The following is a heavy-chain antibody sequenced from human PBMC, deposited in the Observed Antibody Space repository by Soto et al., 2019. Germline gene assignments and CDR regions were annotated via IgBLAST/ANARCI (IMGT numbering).Heavy chain of an antibody. J-gene: IGHJ4*02. CDR3: AAQYLEAVVCIYFDY. D-gene: IGHD6-19*01. Sequence: EVQLLESGGGLVQPGGSLRLSCAASGFTFSSYAMSWVRQAPGKGLEWVSAISGSDGSTYYADSVKGRFTISRDNSRNTLYLQMNSLRAEDTAVYYCAAQYLEAVVCIYFDYWGQGTLVTVSS. CDR1: GFTFSSYA. V-gene: IGHV3-23*01. CDR2: ISGSDGST.